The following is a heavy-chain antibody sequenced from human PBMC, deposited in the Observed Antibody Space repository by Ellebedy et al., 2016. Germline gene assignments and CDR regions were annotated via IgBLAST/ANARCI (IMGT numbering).Heavy chain of an antibody. CDR1: GDFISSYY. CDR2: INHSGSF. J-gene: IGHJ3*02. Sequence: SETLSLTCTVSGDFISSYYWSWIRQPPGEGLEWIGEINHSGSFNYNPSLKSRVTISVDTSKNQFSVNLSSVTAADTAVYYCARGLFDHRMAFDIWGQGTMVTVSS. D-gene: IGHD2-21*01. CDR3: ARGLFDHRMAFDI. V-gene: IGHV4-34*01.